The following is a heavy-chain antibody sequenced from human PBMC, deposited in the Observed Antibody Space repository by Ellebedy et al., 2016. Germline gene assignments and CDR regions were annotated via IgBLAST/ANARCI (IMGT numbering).Heavy chain of an antibody. CDR1: GGSISSGGYS. CDR2: IYHSGST. V-gene: IGHV4-30-2*01. CDR3: ARAKLRYFEIDY. J-gene: IGHJ4*02. Sequence: SETLSLXCAVSGGSISSGGYSWSWIRQPPGKGLEWIGYIYHSGSTYYNPSLKSRVTISVDRSKNQFSLKLSSVTAADTAVYYCARAKLRYFEIDYWGQGTLVTVSS. D-gene: IGHD3-9*01.